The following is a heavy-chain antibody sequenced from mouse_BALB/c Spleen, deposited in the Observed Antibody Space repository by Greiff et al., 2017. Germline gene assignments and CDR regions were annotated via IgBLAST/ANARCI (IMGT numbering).Heavy chain of an antibody. CDR2: ISSGGST. Sequence: LQESGGGLVKPGGSLKLSCAASGFTFSSYAMSWVRQTPEKRLEWVASISSGGSTYYPDSVKGRFTISRDNARNILYLQMSSLRSEDTAMYYCARGSITTATGYWGQGTTLTVSA. CDR3: ARGSITTATGY. J-gene: IGHJ2*01. V-gene: IGHV5-6-5*01. CDR1: GFTFSSYA. D-gene: IGHD1-2*01.